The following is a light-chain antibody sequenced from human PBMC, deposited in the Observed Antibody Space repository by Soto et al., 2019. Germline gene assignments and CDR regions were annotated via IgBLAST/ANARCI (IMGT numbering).Light chain of an antibody. CDR3: QQYNNWPET. V-gene: IGKV3-15*01. CDR2: GVS. Sequence: EIVMAQSPATLSVSPGEGATLSCRASQSVSSDLAWYQQKPGQAPRLLIYGVSTRATGIPARFSGSGSGTEFTLTISSLQSEDFAVYYCQQYNNWPETFGQGTKVDIK. CDR1: QSVSSD. J-gene: IGKJ1*01.